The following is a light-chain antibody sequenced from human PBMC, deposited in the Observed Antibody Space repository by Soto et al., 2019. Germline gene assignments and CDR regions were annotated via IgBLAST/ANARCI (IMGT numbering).Light chain of an antibody. CDR1: SSNIGRDP. CDR3: AAWDDSLNGYV. V-gene: IGLV1-44*01. J-gene: IGLJ1*01. CDR2: ENN. Sequence: QSVLTQPPSASGTPGQRVSISCSGSSSNIGRDPVNWYQHLPGTAPKLLIYENNQRPSGVPDRFSGSKSGTSASLAISGLQSADEADYYCAAWDDSLNGYVFGTGTKVTVL.